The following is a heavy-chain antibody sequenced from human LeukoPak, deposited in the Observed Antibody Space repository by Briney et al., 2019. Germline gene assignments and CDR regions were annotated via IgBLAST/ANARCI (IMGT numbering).Heavy chain of an antibody. CDR1: GYTFTSYG. J-gene: IGHJ6*03. Sequence: ASVKVSCKASGYTFTSYGISWVRQAPGQGLEWMGWISAYNANTNYAQKLQGRVTMTTDTSTSTAYMELRSLRSDDTAVYYCASSDLNWNYGDYYYYMDVWGKGTTVTVSS. D-gene: IGHD1-7*01. V-gene: IGHV1-18*01. CDR2: ISAYNANT. CDR3: ASSDLNWNYGDYYYYMDV.